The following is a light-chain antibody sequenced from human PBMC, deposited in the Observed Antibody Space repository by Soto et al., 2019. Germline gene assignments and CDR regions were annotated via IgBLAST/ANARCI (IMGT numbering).Light chain of an antibody. V-gene: IGLV2-14*03. CDR1: SSDIGAHNF. Sequence: QSVLTQPASVSGSPGQSITISSTGTSSDIGAHNFVSWYQQHPGKAPKLMLYDVNIRPSGVSNRFSGSKSGNTASLTISGRQAEDEADYYCTSWTTSTTMIFGGGTELTVL. CDR2: DVN. CDR3: TSWTTSTTMI. J-gene: IGLJ2*01.